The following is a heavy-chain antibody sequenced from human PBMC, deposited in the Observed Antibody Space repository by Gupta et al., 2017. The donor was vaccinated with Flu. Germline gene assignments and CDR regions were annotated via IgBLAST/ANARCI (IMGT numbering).Heavy chain of an antibody. Sequence: QVQLVQSGAEVKKPGSSVKVSCKASGGTFSSYAISWVRQAPGQGLEWMGGIIPIFGTANDAQKFQGRVTITADKSTSTAYMELSSLRSEDTAVYYCARVYSGYADFFYGMDVWGQGTTVTVSS. CDR2: IIPIFGTA. V-gene: IGHV1-69*06. CDR1: GGTFSSYA. D-gene: IGHD5-12*01. J-gene: IGHJ6*02. CDR3: ARVYSGYADFFYGMDV.